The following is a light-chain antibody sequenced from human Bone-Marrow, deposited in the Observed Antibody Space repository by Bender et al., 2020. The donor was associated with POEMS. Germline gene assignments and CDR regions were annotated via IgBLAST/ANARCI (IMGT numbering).Light chain of an antibody. CDR2: EGS. Sequence: QSALTQPASVSGSPGQSITISCTGTSSDIGNYDLVSWYQVHPGKAPKLMLYEGSKRPSGVSNRFSGSKSGNTASLTISGLQAEDEADYYCCSSEVFGGGTKLTVL. V-gene: IGLV2-23*01. CDR3: CSSEV. J-gene: IGLJ3*02. CDR1: SSDIGNYDL.